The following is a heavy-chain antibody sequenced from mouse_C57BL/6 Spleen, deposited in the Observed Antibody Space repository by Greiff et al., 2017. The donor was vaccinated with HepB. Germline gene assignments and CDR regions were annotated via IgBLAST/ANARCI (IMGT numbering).Heavy chain of an antibody. D-gene: IGHD2-14*01. CDR2: IDPSDSYT. Sequence: VQLQQPGAELVRPGTSVKLSCKASGYTFTSYWMHWVKQRPGQGLEWIGVIDPSDSYTNYNQKFKGKATLTVDTSSSTAYMQLSSLTSEDSAVYYCARGRYTGYFDYWGQGTTLTVSS. CDR1: GYTFTSYW. V-gene: IGHV1-59*01. J-gene: IGHJ2*01. CDR3: ARGRYTGYFDY.